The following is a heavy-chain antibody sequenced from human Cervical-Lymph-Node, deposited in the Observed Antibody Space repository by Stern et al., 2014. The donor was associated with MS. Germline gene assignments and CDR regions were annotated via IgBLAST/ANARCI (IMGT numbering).Heavy chain of an antibody. CDR3: ALSSETSDRWYSLGYDL. Sequence: EQLVESGADVTKPGSSEKVSSKASGGTFRKFPSSWGRQAQGKGLEWMGGIFPVFGTPTYAQEFRGRVTITADFSTSTVYMELSSLRSDDTAVYYCALSSETSDRWYSLGYDLWGQGTLVTVSS. J-gene: IGHJ5*02. CDR2: IFPVFGTP. D-gene: IGHD6-13*01. V-gene: IGHV1-69*01. CDR1: GGTFRKFP.